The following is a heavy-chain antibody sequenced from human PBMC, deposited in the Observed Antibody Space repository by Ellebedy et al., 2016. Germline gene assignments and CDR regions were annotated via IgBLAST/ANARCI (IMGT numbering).Heavy chain of an antibody. Sequence: GGSLRLSXVASGFSVSSHYMTWVRQAPGKGLDWVSIIYTAGDSYYAASAKGRFTVSRDKSKNIFYLQMNSLRADDTAVYFCARFLEDNSDGFDVWGLGTRVTVSS. CDR3: ARFLEDNSDGFDV. CDR2: IYTAGDS. V-gene: IGHV3-53*01. CDR1: GFSVSSHY. D-gene: IGHD5-24*01. J-gene: IGHJ3*01.